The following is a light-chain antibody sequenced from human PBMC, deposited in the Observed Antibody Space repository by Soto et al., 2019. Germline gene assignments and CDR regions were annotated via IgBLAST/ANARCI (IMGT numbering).Light chain of an antibody. J-gene: IGKJ5*01. CDR1: QSVSSN. CDR2: DAS. Sequence: EIVLTQSPDTLCLSPGESATLSCLASQSVSSNLAWYQQKPGQAPRLLIYDASNRATGIPARFSGSGSGTDFTLTISSLEPEDFAVYYCQQRSNWPPTFGQGTRLEIK. CDR3: QQRSNWPPT. V-gene: IGKV3-11*01.